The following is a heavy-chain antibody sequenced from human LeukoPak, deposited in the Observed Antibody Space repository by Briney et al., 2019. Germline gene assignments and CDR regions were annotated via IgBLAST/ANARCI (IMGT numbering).Heavy chain of an antibody. Sequence: GGSLRLSCAASGCTFDDYAMHWVRQAPGKGLEWVSGISWNSGSIGYADSLKGRFTISRDNAKNSLYLQMNSLTAEDTALYYCAKGPGTAMVTPFDYWGQGTLVTVSS. CDR1: GCTFDDYA. J-gene: IGHJ4*02. V-gene: IGHV3-9*01. D-gene: IGHD5-18*01. CDR3: AKGPGTAMVTPFDY. CDR2: ISWNSGSI.